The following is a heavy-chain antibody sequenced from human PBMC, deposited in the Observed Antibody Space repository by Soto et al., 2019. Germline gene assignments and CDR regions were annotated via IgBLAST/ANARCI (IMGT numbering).Heavy chain of an antibody. CDR3: ARDRSLTGCDY. Sequence: ASVKVSCKASGYTFSSYGITWVRQAPGQGLEWMGWISAYNGNTNYAQKFQGRVTMTTDTSTSTAHMELRSLRSDDTAVYYCARDRSLTGCDYWGQATLVTVSS. J-gene: IGHJ4*02. V-gene: IGHV1-18*01. CDR2: ISAYNGNT. CDR1: GYTFSSYG. D-gene: IGHD3-9*01.